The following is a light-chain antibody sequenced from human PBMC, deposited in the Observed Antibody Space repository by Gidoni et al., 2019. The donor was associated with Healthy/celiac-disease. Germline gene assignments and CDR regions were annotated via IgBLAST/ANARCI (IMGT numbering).Light chain of an antibody. CDR2: QDS. V-gene: IGLV3-1*01. Sequence: SYVLTQPPSVPVSPGQTASITCSGDKLGDKYACWYQQKPGHSPVLVIYQDSKRPSGIPARFTGSNSGNTATLTISGTQAMDEADYYCQAWDSSTVVFGGGTKLTVL. CDR1: KLGDKY. J-gene: IGLJ2*01. CDR3: QAWDSSTVV.